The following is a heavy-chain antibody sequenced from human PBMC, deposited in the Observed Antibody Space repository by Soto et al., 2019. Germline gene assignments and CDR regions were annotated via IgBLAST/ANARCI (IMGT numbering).Heavy chain of an antibody. CDR2: IIPILGIA. CDR3: ARERHGDHLPFDY. CDR1: GGTFSSYT. J-gene: IGHJ4*02. Sequence: SVKVSCKASGGTFSSYTISWVRQAPGQGLEWMGRIIPILGIANYAQKFQGRVTITADKSTSTAYMELSSLRSEDTAVYYCARERHGDHLPFDYWGQGTLVTVSS. D-gene: IGHD4-17*01. V-gene: IGHV1-69*04.